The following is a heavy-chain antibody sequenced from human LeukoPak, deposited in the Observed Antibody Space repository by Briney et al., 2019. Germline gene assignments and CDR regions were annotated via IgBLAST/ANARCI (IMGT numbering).Heavy chain of an antibody. CDR2: ISSSSSYI. CDR1: GFSFSMYS. Sequence: GGSLRLSCAASGFSFSMYSMAWVRQAPGKGLEWVSSISSSSSYIYYADSVKGRFTISRDNAKNSLYLQMNSLRAEDTAVYYCARVFYGGNSAFDYWGQGTLVTVSS. V-gene: IGHV3-21*01. J-gene: IGHJ4*02. CDR3: ARVFYGGNSAFDY. D-gene: IGHD4-23*01.